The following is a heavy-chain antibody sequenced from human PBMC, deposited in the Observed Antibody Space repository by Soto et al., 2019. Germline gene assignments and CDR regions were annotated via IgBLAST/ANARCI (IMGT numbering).Heavy chain of an antibody. V-gene: IGHV3-53*01. CDR1: AFTVTTNC. Sequence: EVQLVESGGDLIQPGGSLRLSCAASAFTVTTNCMSWVRQAPGRGLEWVSVIYSGDVTDYADSVKGRFTISRDKSKNTLYLQMNRLRAEDTAVYYCARGQVADHAYFDYWGQGALVTVSS. CDR2: IYSGDVT. D-gene: IGHD2-15*01. J-gene: IGHJ4*02. CDR3: ARGQVADHAYFDY.